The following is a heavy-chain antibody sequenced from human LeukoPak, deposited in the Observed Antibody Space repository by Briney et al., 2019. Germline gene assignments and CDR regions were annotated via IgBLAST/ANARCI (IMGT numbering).Heavy chain of an antibody. CDR2: ISGSGGST. D-gene: IGHD2-2*02. J-gene: IGHJ4*02. CDR3: AKSPYCSSTSCYRGLFDY. CDR1: GFTFSSYA. V-gene: IGHV3-23*01. Sequence: PGGSLRLSCAASGFTFSSYAMSWVRQAPGKGLEWVSAISGSGGSTYYAGSVKGRYTISRDNSKNTLYLQMNSLRAEDTAVYYCAKSPYCSSTSCYRGLFDYWGQGTLVTVSS.